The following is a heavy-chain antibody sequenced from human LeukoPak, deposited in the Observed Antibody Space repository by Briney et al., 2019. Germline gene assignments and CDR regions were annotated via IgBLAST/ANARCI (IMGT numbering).Heavy chain of an antibody. CDR1: GGSISSYY. Sequence: SETLSLTCTVSGGSISSYYWSWIRQPPGKGLEWIGYIYYSGSTNYNPPLKSRVTISVDTSKNQFSLKLSSVTAADTAVYYCARVPGYSSSSPFDYWGQGTLVTVSS. CDR2: IYYSGST. J-gene: IGHJ4*02. D-gene: IGHD6-13*01. V-gene: IGHV4-59*01. CDR3: ARVPGYSSSSPFDY.